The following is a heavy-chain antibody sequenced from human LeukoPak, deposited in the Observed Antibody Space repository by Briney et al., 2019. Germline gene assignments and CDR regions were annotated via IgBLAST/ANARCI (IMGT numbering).Heavy chain of an antibody. CDR2: INAGDGNT. J-gene: IGHJ4*02. D-gene: IGHD3-10*01. Sequence: ASVRVSCKASGYTFTNYAIHWVRQAPGQRLEWMGWINAGDGNTEYSQNLQDRVTITRDTSATTAYMELSSLRSEDTAVYYCARGSYFYGSGSFMGSDYWGQGTLVTVSS. CDR1: GYTFTNYA. V-gene: IGHV1-3*01. CDR3: ARGSYFYGSGSFMGSDY.